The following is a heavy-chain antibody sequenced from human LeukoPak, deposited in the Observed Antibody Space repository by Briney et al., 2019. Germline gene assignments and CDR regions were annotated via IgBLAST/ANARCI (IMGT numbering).Heavy chain of an antibody. CDR2: IGGSGDST. CDR1: GFTFSNYG. J-gene: IGHJ4*02. Sequence: GGSLRLSCGASGFTFSNYGMSGVRQAPGKGVEWVSAIGGSGDSTNYADSVKGRFTISRDNSKNTLYLQMNSLRVEDTAVYYCARTWSFDYWGQGTLVTVSS. V-gene: IGHV3-23*01. D-gene: IGHD1-14*01. CDR3: ARTWSFDY.